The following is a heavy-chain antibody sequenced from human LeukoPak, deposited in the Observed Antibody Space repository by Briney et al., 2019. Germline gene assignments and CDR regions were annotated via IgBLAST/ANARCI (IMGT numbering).Heavy chain of an antibody. V-gene: IGHV4-59*01. CDR1: GDSISTYH. D-gene: IGHD3-16*01. Sequence: SETLSLTCSVSGDSISTYHWNWTRKPPGKGLEWIGYMQSTGNSKYNPSLRSRVNMFVDTSKNQAALILSSVTAADTAVYYCARDKQHSYGRYFDHWGQGALVTVSS. CDR3: ARDKQHSYGRYFDH. CDR2: MQSTGNS. J-gene: IGHJ4*02.